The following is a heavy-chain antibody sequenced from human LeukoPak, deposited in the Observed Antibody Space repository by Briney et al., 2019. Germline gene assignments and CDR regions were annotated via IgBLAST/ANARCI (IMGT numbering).Heavy chain of an antibody. D-gene: IGHD2-2*01. J-gene: IGHJ4*02. CDR3: ATPPRPQFELVPAPIDY. V-gene: IGHV3-23*01. CDR1: GFTFSSYA. CDR2: ISGSGGST. Sequence: GGSLRLSCAASGFTFSSYAMSWVRQAPGKGLEWVSAISGSGGSTYYADSVKGRFTISRDNSKNTLYLQMNSLRAEDTAVYYFATPPRPQFELVPAPIDYGGQGTLVTVS.